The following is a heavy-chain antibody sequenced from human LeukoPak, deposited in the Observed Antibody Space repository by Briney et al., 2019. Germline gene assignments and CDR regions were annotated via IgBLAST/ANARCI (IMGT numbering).Heavy chain of an antibody. CDR1: GFTFSNAW. CDR2: INSDGSST. Sequence: RTGGSLRLSCAASGFTFSNAWMSWVRQAPGKGLVWVSRINSDGSSTSYADSVKGRFTISRDNAKNTLYLQMNSLRAEDTAVYYCASVSAAAGNWGQGTLVTVSS. J-gene: IGHJ4*02. V-gene: IGHV3-74*01. D-gene: IGHD6-13*01. CDR3: ASVSAAAGN.